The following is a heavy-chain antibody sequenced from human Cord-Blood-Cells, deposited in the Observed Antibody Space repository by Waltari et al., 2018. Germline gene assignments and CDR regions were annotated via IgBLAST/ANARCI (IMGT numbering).Heavy chain of an antibody. D-gene: IGHD3-9*01. Sequence: QLQLQESGPGLVKPSETLSLTCTVSGGSISSSSYYWGWIRQPPGRGLEWIGSIYYSGSTSSNPSLKSRVTISVDTSKNQFSLKLSSVTAADTAVYYCARHGIYFDWLFNWFDPWGQGTLVTVSS. CDR3: ARHGIYFDWLFNWFDP. CDR1: GGSISSSSYY. CDR2: IYYSGST. V-gene: IGHV4-39*01. J-gene: IGHJ5*02.